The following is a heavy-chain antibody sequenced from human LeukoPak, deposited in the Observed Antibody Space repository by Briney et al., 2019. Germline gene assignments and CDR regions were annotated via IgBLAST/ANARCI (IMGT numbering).Heavy chain of an antibody. CDR1: GGSISSSSYY. J-gene: IGHJ4*02. CDR2: IYYSGST. V-gene: IGHV4-39*07. CDR3: ASAGASSGYSPLHY. Sequence: PSETLSLTCTVSGGSISSSSYYWGWIRQPPGKGLEWIGSIYYSGSTYYNPSLKSRVIISVDTSKNQFSLKLSSVTGADTAVYYCASAGASSGYSPLHYWGQGTLVTVSS. D-gene: IGHD3-22*01.